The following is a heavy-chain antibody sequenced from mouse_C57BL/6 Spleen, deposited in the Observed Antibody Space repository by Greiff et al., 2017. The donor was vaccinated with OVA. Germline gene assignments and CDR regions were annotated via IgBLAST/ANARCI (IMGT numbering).Heavy chain of an antibody. CDR3: ARADYGNSFAY. D-gene: IGHD2-1*01. J-gene: IGHJ3*01. CDR1: GFTFSDYY. CDR2: INYDGSST. V-gene: IGHV5-16*01. Sequence: DVQLVESEGGLVQPGSSMKLSCTASGFTFSDYYMAWVRQVPEKGLEWVANINYDGSSTYYLDSLKSRFIISRDNAKNILYLQMSSLKSEDTATYYCARADYGNSFAYWGQGTLVTVSA.